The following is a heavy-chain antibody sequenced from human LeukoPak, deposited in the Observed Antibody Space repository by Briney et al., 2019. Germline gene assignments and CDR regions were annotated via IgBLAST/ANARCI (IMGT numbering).Heavy chain of an antibody. J-gene: IGHJ4*02. CDR3: AKGPDYGDYVFDY. D-gene: IGHD4-17*01. Sequence: GGSLRLSCAASGFTFSSYAMHWVRQAPGKGLEWVAVISYDGSNKYYADSAKGRFTISRDNSKNTLYLQMNSLRAEDTAVYYCAKGPDYGDYVFDYWGQGTLVTVSS. CDR1: GFTFSSYA. V-gene: IGHV3-30-3*01. CDR2: ISYDGSNK.